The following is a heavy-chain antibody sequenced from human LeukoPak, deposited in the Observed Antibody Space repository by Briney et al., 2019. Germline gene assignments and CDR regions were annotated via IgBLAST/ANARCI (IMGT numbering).Heavy chain of an antibody. Sequence: GGSLRLSCAASGFIFSTYTMNWVRQAPGKGLEWVSSISSSSSNIYYEDSMKGRFTISRDNAKNSLYLQLNSLTAEDTAVYYCVRGLIDYWGQGTLVTVSP. D-gene: IGHD6-19*01. V-gene: IGHV3-21*01. CDR2: ISSSSSNI. CDR1: GFIFSTYT. CDR3: VRGLIDY. J-gene: IGHJ4*02.